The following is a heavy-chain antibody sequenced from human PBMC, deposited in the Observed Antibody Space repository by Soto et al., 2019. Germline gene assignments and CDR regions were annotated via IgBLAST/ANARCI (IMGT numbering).Heavy chain of an antibody. CDR1: GYTFTSYG. Sequence: SVKVSCKASGYTFTSYGISWVRQAPGQGLEWMGRIIPILGIANYAQKFQGRVTITADKSTSTAYMELSSLRSEDTAVYYCARDVGYYYDSSGYYLGWFDPWGQGTLVTVSS. CDR2: IIPILGIA. CDR3: ARDVGYYYDSSGYYLGWFDP. D-gene: IGHD3-22*01. V-gene: IGHV1-69*04. J-gene: IGHJ5*02.